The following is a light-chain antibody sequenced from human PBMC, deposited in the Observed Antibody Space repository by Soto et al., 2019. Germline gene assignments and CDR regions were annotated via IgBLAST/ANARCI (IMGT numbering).Light chain of an antibody. Sequence: EFVLTQAPGTLSLSPGERATLSCRASQSVGSNYLAWSQQKPGQAPRLLIYRASSRATGIAERFSGSGSGTDFTLTISRLVPEDFALYYCQQYGYSPITFGQGTRLEIK. CDR3: QQYGYSPIT. CDR1: QSVGSNY. V-gene: IGKV3-20*01. CDR2: RAS. J-gene: IGKJ5*01.